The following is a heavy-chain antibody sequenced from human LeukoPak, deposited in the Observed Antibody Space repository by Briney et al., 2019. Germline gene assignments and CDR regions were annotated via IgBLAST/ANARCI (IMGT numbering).Heavy chain of an antibody. CDR1: GYTFTDYY. J-gene: IGHJ3*02. D-gene: IGHD1-26*01. Sequence: ASVKVSCKSSGYTFTDYYMHWVRQARGQGLEWMGWINPKSGGTNYAQNFQGRVTMTRNTSISTAYMELSRLRSDDTAVYYCAKDLQWELPRGDALDIWGQGTMVTVSS. CDR3: AKDLQWELPRGDALDI. V-gene: IGHV1-2*02. CDR2: INPKSGGT.